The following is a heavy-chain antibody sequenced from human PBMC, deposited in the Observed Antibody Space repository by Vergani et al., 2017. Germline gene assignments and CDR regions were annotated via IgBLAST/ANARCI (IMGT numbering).Heavy chain of an antibody. V-gene: IGHV3-30*18. D-gene: IGHD1-7*01. CDR1: GFTFSSYG. CDR2: ISYDGSNK. CDR3: AKGRAGTTWAPVGFDD. Sequence: QVQLVESGGGVVQPGRSLRLSCAASGFTFSSYGMHWVRQAPGKGLEWVAVISYDGSNKYYADSVKGRFTISSDNSKNTLYLQMNSLRAEDTAVYYCAKGRAGTTWAPVGFDDWGQGTLVTVYS. J-gene: IGHJ4*02.